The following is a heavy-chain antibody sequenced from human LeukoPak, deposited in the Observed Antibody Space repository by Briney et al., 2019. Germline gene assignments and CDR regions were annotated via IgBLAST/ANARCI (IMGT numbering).Heavy chain of an antibody. CDR3: AKVAAVGVVDY. J-gene: IGHJ4*02. V-gene: IGHV3-23*01. CDR1: GFTFSSSG. D-gene: IGHD2-15*01. Sequence: PGGSLRPSCAASGFTFSSSGMSWVRQAPGKGLEWVSIISSDGGSAYYADSVKGRFTISRDNFKNTVYLQMTSLRVEDTAVYFCAKVAAVGVVDYWGQGTLVTVS. CDR2: ISSDGGSA.